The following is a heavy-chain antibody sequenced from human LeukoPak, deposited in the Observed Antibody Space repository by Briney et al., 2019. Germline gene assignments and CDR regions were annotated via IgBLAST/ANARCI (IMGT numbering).Heavy chain of an antibody. V-gene: IGHV4-59*08. D-gene: IGHD6-13*01. J-gene: IGHJ4*01. CDR2: IHYSWST. CDR3: ARHAGADISWYYFDY. CDR1: GGSIGSYY. Sequence: PSETLSLTCTVSGGSIGSYYWSWIRQPPGKGQEWIAYIHYSWSTYYNPPLKSRVTMSVDTSTNQFSLRLTSVTAADTAVYFCARHAGADISWYYFDYWGRGTLVTVSS.